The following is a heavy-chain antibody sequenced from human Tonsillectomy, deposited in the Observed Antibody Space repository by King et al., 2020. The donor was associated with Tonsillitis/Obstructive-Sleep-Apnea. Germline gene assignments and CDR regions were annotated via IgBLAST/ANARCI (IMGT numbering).Heavy chain of an antibody. CDR3: ARASNYYYYMDV. CDR2: IGTAADT. CDR1: GFTFSNYD. Sequence: VQLVESGGGLVQPGGSLRLSCAASGFTFSNYDMHWVRQAPGKGLEWVSGIGTAADTYFPGSVKGRFTISRENAKNSLYLQMNSLRAGDTAVYYCARASNYYYYMDVWGKGTTVTVSS. V-gene: IGHV3-13*01. J-gene: IGHJ6*03.